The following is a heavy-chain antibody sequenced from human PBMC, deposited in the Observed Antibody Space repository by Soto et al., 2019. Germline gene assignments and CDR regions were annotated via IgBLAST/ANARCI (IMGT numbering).Heavy chain of an antibody. CDR3: ARSYYYDSSGYYYGSPDAFDI. V-gene: IGHV2-26*01. J-gene: IGHJ3*02. D-gene: IGHD3-22*01. Sequence: QVTLKESGPVLVKPTETLTLTCTVSGFSLSNARMGVSWIRQPPGKALEWLAHIFSNDEKSYSTSLKSRLTIYKDTSKSQVVLTMTNMDPVDTATYYCARSYYYDSSGYYYGSPDAFDIWGQGTMVTVSS. CDR2: IFSNDEK. CDR1: GFSLSNARMG.